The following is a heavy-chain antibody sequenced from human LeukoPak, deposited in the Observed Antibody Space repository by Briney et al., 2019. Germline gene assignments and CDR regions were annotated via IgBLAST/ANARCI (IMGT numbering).Heavy chain of an antibody. CDR3: TRLMEYCSSTSCFGPYDY. CDR2: IRSKANSYAT. D-gene: IGHD2-2*01. V-gene: IGHV3-73*01. CDR1: GFTVSSNY. J-gene: IGHJ4*02. Sequence: GGSLRLSCAASGFTVSSNYMSWVRQAPGKGLEWVGRIRSKANSYATAYAASVKGRFTISRDDSKNTAYLQMNSLKTEDTAVYYCTRLMEYCSSTSCFGPYDYWGQGTLVTVSS.